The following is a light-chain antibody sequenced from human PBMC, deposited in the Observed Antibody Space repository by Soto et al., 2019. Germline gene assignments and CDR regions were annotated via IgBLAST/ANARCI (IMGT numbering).Light chain of an antibody. V-gene: IGLV1-47*02. Sequence: QSVLTQPPSASGTPGQRVTIYCSGSSSNIGSNYVYWYQQLPGTAPKLQIYSNNQRPSGVPDRFSGSKSGTSASLAISGLRSEDEVDYYCAAWDDSLSGPVFGGGTKLTVL. J-gene: IGLJ2*01. CDR2: SNN. CDR1: SSNIGSNY. CDR3: AAWDDSLSGPV.